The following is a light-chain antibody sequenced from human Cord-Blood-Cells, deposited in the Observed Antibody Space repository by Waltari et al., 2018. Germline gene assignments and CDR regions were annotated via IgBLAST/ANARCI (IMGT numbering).Light chain of an antibody. J-gene: IGLJ1*01. CDR3: QSYDSSLSALYV. CDR1: SSNIGAAYD. CDR2: GNS. Sequence: QSVLTQPPSVYGAPGQRVTISCTGSSSNIGAAYDVPWYQQLPGTAPKLLIYGNSNRPSGVPYRFSGSNSGTSASLAITGLQAEDEADYYCQSYDSSLSALYVFGTGTKVTVL. V-gene: IGLV1-40*01.